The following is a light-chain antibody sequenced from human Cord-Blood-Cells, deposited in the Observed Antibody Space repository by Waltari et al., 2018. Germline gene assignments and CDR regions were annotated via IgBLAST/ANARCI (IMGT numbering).Light chain of an antibody. CDR2: EDN. CDR3: QSYDSSNRV. V-gene: IGLV6-57*01. CDR1: SGRIASNS. J-gene: IGLJ3*02. Sequence: NFMLTQPHPVSESPGKPVTISCTRRSGRIASNSVQWYQQRPGSSPTTVIYEDNQRPSGVPDRFSGSIDSSSNSASLTISGLKTEDEADYYCQSYDSSNRVFGGGTKLTVL.